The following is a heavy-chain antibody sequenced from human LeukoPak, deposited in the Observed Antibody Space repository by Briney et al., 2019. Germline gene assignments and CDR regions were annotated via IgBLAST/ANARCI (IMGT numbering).Heavy chain of an antibody. CDR2: INPSGGST. Sequence: GASVKVSCKASGYTFTSYYMHWVRQAPGQGLEWMGIINPSGGSTSYAQKFQGRVTMTRDMSTSTVYMELSSLRSEDTAVYYCARDRGGARGQWLAYFDYWGQGTLVTVSS. V-gene: IGHV1-46*01. J-gene: IGHJ4*02. CDR3: ARDRGGARGQWLAYFDY. CDR1: GYTFTSYY. D-gene: IGHD6-19*01.